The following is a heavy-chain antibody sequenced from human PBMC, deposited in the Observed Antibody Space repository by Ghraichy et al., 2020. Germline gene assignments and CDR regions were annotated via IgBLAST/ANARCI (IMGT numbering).Heavy chain of an antibody. J-gene: IGHJ6*03. Sequence: SETLSLTCTVSGGSFSSYYWSWIRQPAGKGLEWIGRIYTSGSTNYNPSLKSRVTMSVDTSKNQFSLKLSSVTAADTAVYYCAREVKYCGGDCSSYYYYYMDVWGKGTTVTVSS. D-gene: IGHD2-21*01. CDR3: AREVKYCGGDCSSYYYYYMDV. CDR2: IYTSGST. V-gene: IGHV4-4*07. CDR1: GGSFSSYY.